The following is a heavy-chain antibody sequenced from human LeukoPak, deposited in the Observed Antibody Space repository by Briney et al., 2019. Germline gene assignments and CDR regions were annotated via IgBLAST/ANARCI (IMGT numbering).Heavy chain of an antibody. D-gene: IGHD3-10*01. CDR2: IYYSGST. Sequence: SETLSLTCTVSGGSISSYYWSWIRQPPGKGLEWIGYIYYSGSTNYNPSLKSRVTISVDTSKNQFSLKLSSVIAADTAVYYCVRGPYGSGISNWFDPWGQGTLVIVSS. V-gene: IGHV4-59*01. J-gene: IGHJ5*02. CDR3: VRGPYGSGISNWFDP. CDR1: GGSISSYY.